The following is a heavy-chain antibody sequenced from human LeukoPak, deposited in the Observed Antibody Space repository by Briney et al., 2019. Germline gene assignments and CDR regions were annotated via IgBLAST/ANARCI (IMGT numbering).Heavy chain of an antibody. V-gene: IGHV3-74*01. J-gene: IGHJ4*02. CDR2: VKSDGSDT. CDR1: GSTCSRYW. D-gene: IGHD3-10*01. CDR3: TTGIGNYYYY. Sequence: GGSLRLSCAASGSTCSRYWMHWVRQAPGKGLVWVSRVKSDGSDTIYADSVKGRFTISRDNAKNTLYLQMDSLRAEDTAVYYCTTGIGNYYYYWGQGTLVTVAS.